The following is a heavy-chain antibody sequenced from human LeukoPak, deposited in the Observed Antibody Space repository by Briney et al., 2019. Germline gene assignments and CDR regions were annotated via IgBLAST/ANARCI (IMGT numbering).Heavy chain of an antibody. D-gene: IGHD6-19*01. V-gene: IGHV3-30*02. CDR2: IRYDGSNQ. CDR3: DCGGWCGVVY. J-gene: IGHJ4*02. Sequence: GGSLRLSCAASGFNFSSYGMHWVRQAPGKGLGGVAFIRYDGSNQYCADSVKDRFTICRDNSKNMLYLQMNRLRAEDTAVYYCDCGGWCGVVYWGQGTLVTVSS. CDR1: GFNFSSYG.